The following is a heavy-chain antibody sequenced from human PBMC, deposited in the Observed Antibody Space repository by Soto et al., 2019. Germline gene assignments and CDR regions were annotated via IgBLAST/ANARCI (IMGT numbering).Heavy chain of an antibody. CDR1: GFTFSHYA. Sequence: GGSLRLSCAASGFTFSHYAMNWVRQAPGKGLDWVAGVTGGGTVYYADSVKGRFTISRDNFNNTLYLQMSGLRADDTATYYCAKGRGLLSSPIMSDPFAVWGQGTVVTVSS. J-gene: IGHJ3*01. D-gene: IGHD6-6*01. CDR3: AKGRGLLSSPIMSDPFAV. CDR2: VTGGGTV. V-gene: IGHV3-23*01.